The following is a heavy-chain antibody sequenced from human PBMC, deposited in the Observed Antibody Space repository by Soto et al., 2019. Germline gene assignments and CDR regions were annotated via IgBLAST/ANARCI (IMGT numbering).Heavy chain of an antibody. CDR3: AKDHYYDSSGYPYYYYGMDV. V-gene: IGHV3-30*18. CDR2: ISYDGSNK. J-gene: IGHJ6*02. D-gene: IGHD3-22*01. CDR1: GFTFSSYG. Sequence: QVQLVESGGGVVQPGRSLRLSCAASGFTFSSYGMHWVRQAPGKGLEWVAVISYDGSNKYYADSVKGRFTISRDNSXXTXYXXKNSLRAEDTAVYYCAKDHYYDSSGYPYYYYGMDVWGQGTTVTVSS.